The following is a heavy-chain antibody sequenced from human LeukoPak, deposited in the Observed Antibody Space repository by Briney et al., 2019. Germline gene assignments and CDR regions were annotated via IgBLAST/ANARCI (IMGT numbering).Heavy chain of an antibody. D-gene: IGHD2-2*01. Sequence: ASVKVSCKASGYTFTNYAINWVRQAPGQGLEWMGWINPNSGGTNYAQKFQGRVTMTRDTSISTAYMELSRLRSDDTAVYYCARRYCSSTSCYSSYYFDYWGQGTLVTVSS. V-gene: IGHV1-2*02. J-gene: IGHJ4*02. CDR2: INPNSGGT. CDR3: ARRYCSSTSCYSSYYFDY. CDR1: GYTFTNYA.